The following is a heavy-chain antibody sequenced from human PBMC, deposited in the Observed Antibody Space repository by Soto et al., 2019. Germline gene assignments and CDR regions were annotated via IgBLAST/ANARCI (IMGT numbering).Heavy chain of an antibody. CDR2: ISYDGTNK. Sequence: QVQLVESGGGEVQPGRSLTISCAASGFTFSTYGMHWVRQTPGTGLEWVAVISYDGTNKFYSDSVKGRFTISRDNFKNTLTLQMNSLRADDTAVYSCAKDLQSYGDYDYYCYGMDVWGLGTRVTVS. D-gene: IGHD4-17*01. CDR1: GFTFSTYG. V-gene: IGHV3-30*18. CDR3: AKDLQSYGDYDYYCYGMDV. J-gene: IGHJ6*02.